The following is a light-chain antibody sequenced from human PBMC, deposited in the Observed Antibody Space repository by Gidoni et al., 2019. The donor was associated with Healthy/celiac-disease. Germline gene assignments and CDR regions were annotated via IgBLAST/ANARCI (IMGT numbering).Light chain of an antibody. CDR1: SSNIGNHY. CDR3: GTWDSSLSAWV. V-gene: IGLV1-51*01. J-gene: IGLJ3*02. Sequence: QSVLTQPPSVSAAPGQKVTISCPGSSSNIGNHYVSWYQQLPGTAPKLLIHDNNKRPAGIPDRFSGSKSGTSATLGITGIQTGDEADYYCGTWDSSLSAWVFGGGTKLTVL. CDR2: DNN.